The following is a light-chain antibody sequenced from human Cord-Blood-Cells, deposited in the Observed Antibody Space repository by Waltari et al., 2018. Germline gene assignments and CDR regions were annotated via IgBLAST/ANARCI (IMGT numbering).Light chain of an antibody. Sequence: QSALTQHASVSGSRGQSITISCPGSSSDVGGYNYVSWYQQHPGKAPKLMIYDVSYRPSGVSNRFSGSKSGNTASLTISGLQAEDEADYYCSSYTSSSTLEFGGGTKLTVL. CDR1: SSDVGGYNY. CDR3: SSYTSSSTLE. V-gene: IGLV2-14*01. J-gene: IGLJ3*02. CDR2: DVS.